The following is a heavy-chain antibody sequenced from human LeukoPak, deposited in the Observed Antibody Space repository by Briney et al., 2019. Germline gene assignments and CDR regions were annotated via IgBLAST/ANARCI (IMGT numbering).Heavy chain of an antibody. CDR2: INPNSGGT. CDR3: ARGRYCSDGNCYHNWFDP. CDR1: GYTFTGYY. D-gene: IGHD2-15*01. V-gene: IGHV1-2*02. J-gene: IGHJ5*02. Sequence: ASVKVSCKASGYTFTGYYMHWVRQAPGQGPEWMGWINPNSGGTDYAQKFQGRVTTTRDTSINTAYMELSSLRSDDTAVYYCARGRYCSDGNCYHNWFDPWGQGTLVTVSS.